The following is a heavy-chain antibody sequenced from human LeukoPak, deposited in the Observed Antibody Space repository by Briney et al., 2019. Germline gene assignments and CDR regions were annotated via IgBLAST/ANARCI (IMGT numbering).Heavy chain of an antibody. D-gene: IGHD2-15*01. CDR1: GGSMSSYY. Sequence: SGTLSLTCTVSGGSMSSYYWSWIRQPPGKGLEWIGYIYYGGSSNYNPSLRSRVTISVDTSKNQFSLRLSSVTAADTAVYYCARYCSGVSCYNWFDPWGQGTLVTVSS. CDR3: ARYCSGVSCYNWFDP. CDR2: IYYGGSS. J-gene: IGHJ5*02. V-gene: IGHV4-59*01.